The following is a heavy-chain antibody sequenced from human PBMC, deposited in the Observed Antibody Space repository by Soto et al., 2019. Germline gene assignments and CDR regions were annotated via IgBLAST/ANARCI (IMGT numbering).Heavy chain of an antibody. CDR3: ARVRQAKNYYYYYGMDV. V-gene: IGHV1-18*01. CDR2: ISAYNGNT. J-gene: IGHJ6*02. D-gene: IGHD1-26*01. Sequence: GASVKVSCKASGYTFTSYGISWVRQAPGQGLEWMGWISAYNGNTNYAQKLQGRVTMTTDTSASTAYMELRSLRSDDTAVYYCARVRQAKNYYYYYGMDVWGQGTTVTVSS. CDR1: GYTFTSYG.